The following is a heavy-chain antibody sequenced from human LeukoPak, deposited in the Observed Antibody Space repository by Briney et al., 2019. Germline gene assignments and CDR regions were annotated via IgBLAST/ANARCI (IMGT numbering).Heavy chain of an antibody. Sequence: SGGSPRLSCAASGFTFSSYGMHWVRQAPGKGLEWVAVIWYDGSNKYYADSVKGRFTISRDNSKNTLYLQMNSLRAEDTAVYYCAREIGGTYNWFDPWGQGTLVTVSS. CDR2: IWYDGSNK. CDR3: AREIGGTYNWFDP. CDR1: GFTFSSYG. D-gene: IGHD1-1*01. J-gene: IGHJ5*02. V-gene: IGHV3-33*01.